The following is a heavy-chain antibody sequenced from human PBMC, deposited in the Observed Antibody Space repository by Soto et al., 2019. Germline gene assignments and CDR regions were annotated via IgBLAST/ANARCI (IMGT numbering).Heavy chain of an antibody. D-gene: IGHD2-2*01. Sequence: SVKVSCKASGGTFSSYAISWVRQAPGQGLEWMGGIIPIFGTANYAQKFQGRVTITADESTSTAYMELSSLRSEDTAVYYCAISHCSSTSCQYYYYYGMDVWGQGTTVTVSS. V-gene: IGHV1-69*13. CDR3: AISHCSSTSCQYYYYYGMDV. CDR2: IIPIFGTA. CDR1: GGTFSSYA. J-gene: IGHJ6*02.